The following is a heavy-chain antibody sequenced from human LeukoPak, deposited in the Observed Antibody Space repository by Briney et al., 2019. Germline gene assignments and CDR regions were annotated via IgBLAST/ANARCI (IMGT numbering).Heavy chain of an antibody. D-gene: IGHD3-3*01. V-gene: IGHV3-30*02. J-gene: IGHJ4*02. CDR1: GFTFSSYG. CDR2: IRYDGSNK. Sequence: GGSLRLSCAASGFTFSSYGMHWVRQAPGKELEWVAFIRYDGSNKYYADSVKGRFTISRDNSKNTLYLQMNSLRAEDTAVYYCAKDGNYDFWSGYPAPSDYWGQGTLVTVSS. CDR3: AKDGNYDFWSGYPAPSDY.